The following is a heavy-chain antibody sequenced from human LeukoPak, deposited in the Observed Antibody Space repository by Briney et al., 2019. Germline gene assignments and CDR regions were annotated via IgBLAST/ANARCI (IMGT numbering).Heavy chain of an antibody. CDR3: ARNRSSGYWVY. CDR1: GGSISSSSYY. V-gene: IGHV4-39*01. Sequence: PSETLSLTCSVSGGSISSSSYYWGWIRQPPGKGLEWIGSIYYSGSTYYNPSLKSRVTISVDTSKNQFSLKLSSVTAADTAVYYCARNRSSGYWVYWGQGTLVTVSS. CDR2: IYYSGST. D-gene: IGHD3-22*01. J-gene: IGHJ4*02.